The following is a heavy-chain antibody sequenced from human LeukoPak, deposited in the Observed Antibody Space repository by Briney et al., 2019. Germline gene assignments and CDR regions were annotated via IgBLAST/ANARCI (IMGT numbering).Heavy chain of an antibody. Sequence: PGESLKISCKASGYNFLSYWIAWVRQMSGKGLECMGVIYPGDSDIRYSPSFQGQVTMSVDKSITTAYLHWSSLQASDTAIYYCARLGCNSAACFRPPPFYNYYMDVWGKGTTVTVSS. D-gene: IGHD2/OR15-2a*01. CDR2: IYPGDSDI. V-gene: IGHV5-51*01. CDR1: GYNFLSYW. CDR3: ARLGCNSAACFRPPPFYNYYMDV. J-gene: IGHJ6*03.